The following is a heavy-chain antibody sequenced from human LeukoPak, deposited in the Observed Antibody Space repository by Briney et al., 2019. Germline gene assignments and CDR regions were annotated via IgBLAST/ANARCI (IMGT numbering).Heavy chain of an antibody. V-gene: IGHV1-69*06. CDR3: ARAPIYSSSGYYSSYYFDY. J-gene: IGHJ4*02. Sequence: ASVKVSCKASGGTFSSYAISWVRQAPGQGLEWMGGIIPIFGTANYAQKFQGRVTITADKSTSTAYMELSSLRSEDTAVYYCARAPIYSSSGYYSSYYFDYWGQGTLVTVSS. CDR2: IIPIFGTA. D-gene: IGHD3-22*01. CDR1: GGTFSSYA.